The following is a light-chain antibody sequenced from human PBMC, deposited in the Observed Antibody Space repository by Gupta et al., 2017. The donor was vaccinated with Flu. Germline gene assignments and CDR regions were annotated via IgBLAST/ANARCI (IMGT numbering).Light chain of an antibody. Sequence: SYVLTQPPSVSAAPGQTASVTWGGNNIGRETVHWYQKKPGQAPVLVVSDDRDRPSGIPDRFSGSNSGDTATLTISRVEAGDEADYYCQMWDTSSDHWVFGGGTMLTVL. CDR1: NIGRET. V-gene: IGLV3-21*02. CDR2: DDR. J-gene: IGLJ3*02. CDR3: QMWDTSSDHWV.